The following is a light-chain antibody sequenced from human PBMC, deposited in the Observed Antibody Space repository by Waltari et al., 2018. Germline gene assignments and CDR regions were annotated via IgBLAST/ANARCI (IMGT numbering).Light chain of an antibody. CDR3: QSADNSGTPVV. Sequence: SYDLTQPPSVSVSPGQTARITCSGNTLPKQFAYWYQQKPGQAPVLMIYKDSERPSGIPERLSGSSSGTTVMLTISGVQAEDEDDYYCQSADNSGTPVVFGGGTKLTVL. CDR1: TLPKQF. V-gene: IGLV3-25*03. J-gene: IGLJ2*01. CDR2: KDS.